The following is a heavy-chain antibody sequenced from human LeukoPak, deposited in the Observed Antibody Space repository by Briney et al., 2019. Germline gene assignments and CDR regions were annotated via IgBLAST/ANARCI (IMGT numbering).Heavy chain of an antibody. CDR2: ISGSSSSSDGGAI. D-gene: IGHD2-21*02. CDR3: AKEVCGGDCYLIDY. J-gene: IGHJ4*02. CDR1: GFTFSTYS. Sequence: AGGSLRLSCTASGFTFSTYSMNWVRQAPGRGLEWVSYISGSSSSSDGGAIQYADSVKGRFTISRDNDKNSLYLQMNSLRAEDTAVYYCAKEVCGGDCYLIDYWGQGTLVTVSS. V-gene: IGHV3-48*01.